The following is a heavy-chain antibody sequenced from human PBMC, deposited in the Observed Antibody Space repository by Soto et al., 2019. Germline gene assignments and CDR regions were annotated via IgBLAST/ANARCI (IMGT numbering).Heavy chain of an antibody. CDR1: GFTFSSYG. D-gene: IGHD3-22*01. J-gene: IGHJ4*02. CDR3: ARYYYDRSGYYPL. V-gene: IGHV3-33*01. Sequence: QVQLVESGGGVVQPGRSLRLSCAASGFTFSSYGMHWVRQAPGKGLEWVAVIWSDGSNKYYADSVKGRFTISRDNYKNTLYLEMNSLGAEDTAVYYWARYYYDRSGYYPLWGQGTLVTVSS. CDR2: IWSDGSNK.